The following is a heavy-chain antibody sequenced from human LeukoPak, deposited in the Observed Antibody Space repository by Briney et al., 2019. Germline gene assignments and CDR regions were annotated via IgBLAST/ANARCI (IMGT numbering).Heavy chain of an antibody. V-gene: IGHV1-8*02. CDR2: MNPNSGNT. Sequence: ASVKVSCKASGGTFSSYAISWVRQATGQGLEWMGWMNPNSGNTGYAQKFQGRVTMTRNTSISTAYMELSSLRSKDTAVYYCATEYYYDSSGYYHWGQGTLVTVSS. CDR3: ATEYYYDSSGYYH. J-gene: IGHJ5*02. D-gene: IGHD3-22*01. CDR1: GGTFSSYA.